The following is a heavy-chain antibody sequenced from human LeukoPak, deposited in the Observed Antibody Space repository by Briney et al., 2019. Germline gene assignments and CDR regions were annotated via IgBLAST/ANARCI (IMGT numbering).Heavy chain of an antibody. CDR1: GFTFSSSW. J-gene: IGHJ5*02. CDR3: ARAGSFRFDL. D-gene: IGHD3-10*01. Sequence: GSLRLSCAASGFTFSSSWMHWVRQAPGKGLVWVSRINPDGSTTHYGDSVQGRFTISRDNAKNTLYLQMNSLGAEDTAVYYCARAGSFRFDLWGQGILVTVSS. V-gene: IGHV3-74*01. CDR2: INPDGSTT.